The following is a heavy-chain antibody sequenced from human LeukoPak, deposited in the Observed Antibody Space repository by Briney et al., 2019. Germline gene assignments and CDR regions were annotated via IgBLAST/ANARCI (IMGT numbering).Heavy chain of an antibody. Sequence: ASVKVSCKASGYTFTGYYMHWVRQAPGQGLEWMGWINPNSGGTNYAQKFQGRVTVTRDTSISTAYMELSRLRSDDTAVYYCARPLSPYDSSGYYPDAFDIWGQGTMVTVSS. CDR3: ARPLSPYDSSGYYPDAFDI. CDR2: INPNSGGT. D-gene: IGHD3-22*01. J-gene: IGHJ3*02. V-gene: IGHV1-2*02. CDR1: GYTFTGYY.